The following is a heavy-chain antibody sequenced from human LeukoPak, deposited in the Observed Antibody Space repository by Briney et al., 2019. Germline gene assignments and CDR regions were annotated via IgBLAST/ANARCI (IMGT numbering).Heavy chain of an antibody. CDR2: ISYDGNNK. V-gene: IGHV3-30*18. D-gene: IGHD2-15*01. CDR1: RFNFRNYG. Sequence: GGSLRLSCVASRFNFRNYGMHWVRQAPGKGLEWVAVISYDGNNKYYADSVKGRFTVSRDKNTLYLQLNSLRPEDTAVYYCAKDRGGPGAYYFDYWGQGTLVTVS. CDR3: AKDRGGPGAYYFDY. J-gene: IGHJ4*02.